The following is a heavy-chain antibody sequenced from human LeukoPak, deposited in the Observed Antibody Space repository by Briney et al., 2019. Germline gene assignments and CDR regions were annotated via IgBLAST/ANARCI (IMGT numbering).Heavy chain of an antibody. V-gene: IGHV4-59*01. J-gene: IGHJ4*02. CDR1: GGSISSYY. D-gene: IGHD4-23*01. Sequence: SETLSLTCTVSGGSISSYYWTWIRQPPGKGLEWIGYIYYSGSTNYNHSLKSRVTISVDTSKSQFSLNLSSVTAADTAVYYCARMQTPGFSFDYWGQGTLVTVSS. CDR2: IYYSGST. CDR3: ARMQTPGFSFDY.